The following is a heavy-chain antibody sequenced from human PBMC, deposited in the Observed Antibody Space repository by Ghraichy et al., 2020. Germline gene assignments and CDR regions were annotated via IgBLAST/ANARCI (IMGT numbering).Heavy chain of an antibody. CDR2: IYSGGST. CDR1: GFTVSSNY. J-gene: IGHJ3*02. V-gene: IGHV3-53*01. CDR3: ASHYDSSGQREGDAFDI. Sequence: GGSLRLSCAASGFTVSSNYMSWVRQAPGKGLEWVSVIYSGGSTYYADSVKGRFTISRDNSKNTLYLQMNSLRAEDTAVYYCASHYDSSGQREGDAFDIWGQGTMVTVSS. D-gene: IGHD3-22*01.